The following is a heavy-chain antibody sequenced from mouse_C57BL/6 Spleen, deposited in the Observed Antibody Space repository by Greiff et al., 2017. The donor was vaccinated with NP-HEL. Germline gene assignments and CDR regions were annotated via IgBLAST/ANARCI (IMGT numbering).Heavy chain of an antibody. D-gene: IGHD3-2*02. CDR1: GYTFTDYE. CDR3: TRSETAQATTLCAY. J-gene: IGHJ3*01. V-gene: IGHV1-15*01. Sequence: QVQLQQSGAELVRPGASVTLSCKASGYTFTDYEIHWVKQTPVHGLEWIGAIDPETGGTAYNQKFKGKAILTADKSSSTAYMELRSLTSEDSAVYYCTRSETAQATTLCAYWGQGTLVTVSA. CDR2: IDPETGGT.